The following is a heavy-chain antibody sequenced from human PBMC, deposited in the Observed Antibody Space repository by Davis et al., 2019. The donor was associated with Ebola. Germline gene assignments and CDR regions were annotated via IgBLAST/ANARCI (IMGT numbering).Heavy chain of an antibody. Sequence: HTGGSLRLSCAATGFTFSNYGMHWVRQAPGKGLVWVSRSNSDGSSTTYADSVKGRFTISRDNSKNTLYLQMNSLRDEDTAVYYCADQKNYASDIWGQGTMVTVSS. CDR1: GFTFSNYG. J-gene: IGHJ3*02. CDR3: ADQKNYASDI. CDR2: SNSDGSST. V-gene: IGHV3-74*01.